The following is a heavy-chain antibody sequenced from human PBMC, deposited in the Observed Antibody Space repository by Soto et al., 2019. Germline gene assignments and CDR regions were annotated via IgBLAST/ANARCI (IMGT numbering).Heavy chain of an antibody. J-gene: IGHJ6*02. CDR2: MSAGVGST. V-gene: IGHV3-23*01. CDR3: AKDSCGSGTHYFYGMDV. CDR1: GFSLSSYA. Sequence: GSLRRSCAASGFSLSSYAMSWVRQAPGKGLEWVSCMSAGVGSTFHADSVKGRFTISRDNSKNTPYLQMNSLRAEDTAVYYCAKDSCGSGTHYFYGMDVRGQGTTFTVSS. D-gene: IGHD3-10*01.